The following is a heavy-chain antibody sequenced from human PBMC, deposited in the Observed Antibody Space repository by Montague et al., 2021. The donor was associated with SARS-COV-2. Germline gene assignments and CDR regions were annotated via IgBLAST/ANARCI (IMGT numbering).Heavy chain of an antibody. Sequence: SETLSLTCAVYDGSFSGYSWTWIRQPPGKGLEWIGEINHRGSTNYNPSLKSRVTISVDTSKNQFSLKMTSVTAADTAVYYCARGRQPINMVVVVVIGGSYYFDFGGKGTRVAVSS. V-gene: IGHV4-34*01. CDR3: ARGRQPINMVVVVVIGGSYYFDF. CDR1: DGSFSGYS. CDR2: INHRGST. J-gene: IGHJ4*02. D-gene: IGHD3-22*01.